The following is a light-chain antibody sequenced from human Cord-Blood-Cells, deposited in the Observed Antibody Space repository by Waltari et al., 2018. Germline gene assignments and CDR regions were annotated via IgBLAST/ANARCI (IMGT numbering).Light chain of an antibody. Sequence: EIVMTQSPDTLSVSPGERATLSCRARPSVSSNLAWYQQKPGQAPRLLIYGASTRTTGIPTSFSSSGSATVFILTISSLHSEDVAVYYCQQYNNWPRTFGQGTQVEIK. CDR2: GAS. J-gene: IGKJ1*01. CDR1: PSVSSN. V-gene: IGKV3-15*01. CDR3: QQYNNWPRT.